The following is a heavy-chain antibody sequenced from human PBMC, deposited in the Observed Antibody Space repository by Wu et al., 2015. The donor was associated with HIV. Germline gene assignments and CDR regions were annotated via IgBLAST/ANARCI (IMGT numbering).Heavy chain of an antibody. CDR2: FNPNTGGA. V-gene: IGHV1-2*02. CDR3: VRDQQWPPEYYHYYGMDV. Sequence: QVQLVQSGAEVRKPGASVKVSCKASGYTFSDFYIHWVRQAPGQRLEWMGWFNPNTGGAHSGLDFQDRVTMTGDTSISTAYMELPRLASDDTAVYYCVRDQQWPPEYYHYYGMDVWGQGTTITVSS. CDR1: GYTFSDFY. J-gene: IGHJ6*02. D-gene: IGHD6-19*01.